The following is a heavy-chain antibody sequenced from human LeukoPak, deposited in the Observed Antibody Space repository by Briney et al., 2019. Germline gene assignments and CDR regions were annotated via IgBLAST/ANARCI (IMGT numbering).Heavy chain of an antibody. CDR1: GGTFSSYA. J-gene: IGHJ6*03. CDR3: ARDPQVYYDSSGYYYYYYMDV. V-gene: IGHV1-69*05. Sequence: KVSCKASGGTFSSYAISWVRRAPGQGLEWMGRIIPIFGTANYAQKFQGRVTITTDESTSTAHMELSSLRSEDTAVYYCARDPQVYYDSSGYYYYYYMDVWGKGTTVTVSS. CDR2: IIPIFGTA. D-gene: IGHD3-22*01.